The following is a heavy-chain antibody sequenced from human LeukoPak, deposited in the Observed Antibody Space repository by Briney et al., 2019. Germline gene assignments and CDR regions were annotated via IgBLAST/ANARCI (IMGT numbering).Heavy chain of an antibody. CDR2: FYHSGST. Sequence: SETLSVTCTVSGYSISSGYYWGWIRQPPGKGLEWIGIFYHSGSTYYNPSLKSRVTISVDTSKNQFSLKLSSVTAADTAVYYCARSTMVRGVINALDIWGQGTMVTVSS. J-gene: IGHJ3*02. CDR3: ARSTMVRGVINALDI. D-gene: IGHD3-10*01. V-gene: IGHV4-38-2*02. CDR1: GYSISSGYY.